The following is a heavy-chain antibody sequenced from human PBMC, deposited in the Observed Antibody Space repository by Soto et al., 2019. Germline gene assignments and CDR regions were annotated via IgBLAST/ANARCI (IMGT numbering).Heavy chain of an antibody. CDR2: ISYDGSNK. CDR1: GFAFSSYG. J-gene: IGHJ4*02. V-gene: IGHV3-30*18. CDR3: AKDGEVAIPKYYLDY. D-gene: IGHD2-21*01. Sequence: GGSLRLSCAASGFAFSSYGIHWVRQAPGKGLEWVAIISYDGSNKYYADSVRGRFTVSRDNSKNTLYLQMNSLRAEDTAVYYCAKDGEVAIPKYYLDYWGQGTLVTISS.